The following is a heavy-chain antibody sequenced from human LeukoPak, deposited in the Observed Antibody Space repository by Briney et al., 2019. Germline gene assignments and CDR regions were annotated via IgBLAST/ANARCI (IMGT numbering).Heavy chain of an antibody. CDR3: ARGRVISSGSYDP. CDR1: VGSFNDYY. CDR2: IIHSGST. J-gene: IGHJ5*02. V-gene: IGHV4-34*01. D-gene: IGHD3-10*01. Sequence: SETLSLTCAVYVGSFNDYYWSWIRQPPGKGLEWIGEIIHSGSTNYNPSLKSRVTISVDTSKNQFSLKLTSVTAADTAVYYCARGRVISSGSYDPWGQGTLLTVSS.